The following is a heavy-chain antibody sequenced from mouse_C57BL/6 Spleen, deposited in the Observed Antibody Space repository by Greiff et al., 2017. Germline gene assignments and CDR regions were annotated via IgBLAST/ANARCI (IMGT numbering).Heavy chain of an antibody. Sequence: VQLQQPGAELVKPGASVKLSCKASGYTFTSYWMQWVNQRPGQGLEWIGEIDPSDSYTNYNQKFKGKATLTVDKSSSTAYMQLSSLTSEDSAVYYCARSYCGYGFDYWGQGTTRTFSS. CDR1: GYTFTSYW. D-gene: IGHD2-2*01. CDR3: ARSYCGYGFDY. J-gene: IGHJ2*01. V-gene: IGHV1-50*01. CDR2: IDPSDSYT.